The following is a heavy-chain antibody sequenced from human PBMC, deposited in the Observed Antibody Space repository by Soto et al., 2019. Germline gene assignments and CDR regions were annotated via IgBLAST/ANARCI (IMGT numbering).Heavy chain of an antibody. CDR2: VHSGGST. D-gene: IGHD1-1*01. V-gene: IGHV3-53*01. Sequence: GGSLRLSCAVSGFSVSNNYMNWVRQAPGKGLEWVSVVHSGGSTYYADSVKGRFTVSRDNSKNTLYLQMNSLRAEDTAVYYCAREWNPLNWFDPWGQGTLVTVSS. CDR1: GFSVSNNY. J-gene: IGHJ5*02. CDR3: AREWNPLNWFDP.